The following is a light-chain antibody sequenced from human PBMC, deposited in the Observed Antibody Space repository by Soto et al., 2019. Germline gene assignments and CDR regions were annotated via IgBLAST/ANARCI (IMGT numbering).Light chain of an antibody. CDR3: QQYGSSPWT. J-gene: IGKJ1*01. CDR1: QSVSSNF. V-gene: IGKV3-20*01. Sequence: EIVLTQSPGTLSLSPGERATLSCRASQSVSSNFLAWYQQKPGQAPRLLMYGASTRATGIPDRFSGSGSGTDFTFTISRLEPEDFAVYYCQQYGSSPWTFGQGTKVEIK. CDR2: GAS.